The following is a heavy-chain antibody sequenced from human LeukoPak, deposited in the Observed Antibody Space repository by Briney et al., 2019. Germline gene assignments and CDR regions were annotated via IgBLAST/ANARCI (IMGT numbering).Heavy chain of an antibody. V-gene: IGHV3-48*03. CDR3: AREAYYYYYMDV. Sequence: GGSLRLSCAASGFTFSSYEMNWVRQAPGKGLEWVSYISSSGSTIYYADSVKGRFTISRDNAKNSLYLQMNSLRAEDTAVYYCAREAYYYYYMDVWGKGTTVTVSS. CDR2: ISSSGSTI. CDR1: GFTFSSYE. J-gene: IGHJ6*03.